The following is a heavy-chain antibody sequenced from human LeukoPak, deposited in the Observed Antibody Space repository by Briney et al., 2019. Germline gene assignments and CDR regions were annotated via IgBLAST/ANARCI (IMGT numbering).Heavy chain of an antibody. CDR2: ISAGGTAE. CDR1: GFTFSDYY. J-gene: IGHJ3*01. Sequence: GGSLRLSCAASGFTFSDYYMSWIRQAPGKGPEWVSCISAGGTAEYYADSVKGRFTISRDTARNSVFLQMNSLRAGDTALYYCARGPQYYDILTGYSNAPFDVWGQGTPVTVSS. CDR3: ARGPQYYDILTGYSNAPFDV. D-gene: IGHD3-9*01. V-gene: IGHV3-11*01.